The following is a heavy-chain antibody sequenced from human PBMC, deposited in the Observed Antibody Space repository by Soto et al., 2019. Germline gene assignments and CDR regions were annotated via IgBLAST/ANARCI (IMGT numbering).Heavy chain of an antibody. CDR2: IISGGSRV. V-gene: IGHV3-74*01. Sequence: HPGGSLRLSCAASGFMFSHDWMNWVRQGPGKGLEWIARIISGGSRVTYADSVEGRFTITRDNAKNMLFLEMHSLTVEDTAVYYCARERTSKGGLDVWGQGTTVTVSS. J-gene: IGHJ6*02. CDR1: GFMFSHDW. CDR3: ARERTSKGGLDV.